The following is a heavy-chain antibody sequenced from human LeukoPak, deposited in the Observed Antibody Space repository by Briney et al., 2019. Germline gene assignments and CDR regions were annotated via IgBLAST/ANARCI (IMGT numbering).Heavy chain of an antibody. Sequence: WASVKVSCKASGYTFTGYYMHWVRQAPGQGLEWMGRINPNSGGTNYAQKFQGRVTMTRDTSISTAYMELSRLRSDDTVVYYCARWRLVGATRVFDYWGQGTLVTVSS. V-gene: IGHV1-2*05. CDR3: ARWRLVGATRVFDY. J-gene: IGHJ4*02. CDR2: INPNSGGT. D-gene: IGHD1-26*01. CDR1: GYTFTGYY.